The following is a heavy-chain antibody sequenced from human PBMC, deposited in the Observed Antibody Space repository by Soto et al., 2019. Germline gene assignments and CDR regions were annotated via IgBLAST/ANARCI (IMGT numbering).Heavy chain of an antibody. CDR2: IFSNNER. V-gene: IGHV2-26*03. CDR3: ARLVADSSWYYYGLDV. CDR1: GFSLTTGRMG. Sequence: QVTLKESGPVLVKATETLTLTCSISGFSLTTGRMGVSWIRQPPGKALEWLAHIFSNNERSYTTSLQNRLSISADKSKSQVVSTMTDVGPFDTATFFCARLVADSSWYYYGLDVWGQGASVTVS. J-gene: IGHJ6*02. D-gene: IGHD3-10*01.